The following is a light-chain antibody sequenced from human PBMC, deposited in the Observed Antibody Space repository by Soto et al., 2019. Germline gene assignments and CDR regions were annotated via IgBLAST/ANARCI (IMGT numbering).Light chain of an antibody. CDR3: PQRSDWPPVT. CDR1: QSVSKY. CDR2: DAS. V-gene: IGKV3-11*01. Sequence: EIVLTQSPATLSLSPGERATLSCRASQSVSKYLAWYQQKPGQAPRLLIYDASNRATGIPARFSGSGSGTDFTITISSLEPEDFAVYYCPQRSDWPPVTFGPGTKVDIK. J-gene: IGKJ3*01.